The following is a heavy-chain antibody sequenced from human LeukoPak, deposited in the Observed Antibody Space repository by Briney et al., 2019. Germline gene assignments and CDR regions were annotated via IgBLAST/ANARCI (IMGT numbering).Heavy chain of an antibody. CDR2: IWYDGSKQ. D-gene: IGHD6-19*01. V-gene: IGHV3-33*01. CDR3: ARLIGWSRFDP. J-gene: IGHJ5*02. Sequence: GGCLRLSCAASGFTFSSYGMHWVRQAPGKGLEWVALIWYDGSKQYYADSVKGRFTISRDNSKNTLHLQMNSLRAEDTAVFYCARLIGWSRFDPWGQGALVTVSS. CDR1: GFTFSSYG.